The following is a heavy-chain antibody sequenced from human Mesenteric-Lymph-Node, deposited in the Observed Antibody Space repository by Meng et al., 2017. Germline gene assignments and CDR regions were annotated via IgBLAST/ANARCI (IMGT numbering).Heavy chain of an antibody. CDR2: IYYTGMT. J-gene: IGHJ4*02. Sequence: SETLSLTCTVPGGSISSGGYYWGWIRQPPGKGLEWIGNIYYTGMTYFNPSLKSRVTISADTSKNQFSLKLTSVTAADTAVYYCTRTTFSGSHYGELDFWGQGALVTVSS. CDR3: TRTTFSGSHYGELDF. D-gene: IGHD3-22*01. CDR1: GGSISSGGYY. V-gene: IGHV4-39*07.